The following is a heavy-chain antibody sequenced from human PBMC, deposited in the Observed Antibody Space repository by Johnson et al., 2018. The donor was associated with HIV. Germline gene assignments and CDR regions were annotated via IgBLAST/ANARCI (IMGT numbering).Heavy chain of an antibody. CDR2: ISYDGSNK. J-gene: IGHJ3*01. Sequence: QVQLVESGGGVVQPGRSLRLSCAASGFTFSSYGMHWVRQAPGKGLEWVAVISYDGSNKYCADSVKGRFTVSRDNSKNTMYLEMNSLRSEDTAVYYCAKDRRQGGSNPDAFDLWGQGTMVTVSS. CDR1: GFTFSSYG. V-gene: IGHV3-30*18. D-gene: IGHD1-26*01. CDR3: AKDRRQGGSNPDAFDL.